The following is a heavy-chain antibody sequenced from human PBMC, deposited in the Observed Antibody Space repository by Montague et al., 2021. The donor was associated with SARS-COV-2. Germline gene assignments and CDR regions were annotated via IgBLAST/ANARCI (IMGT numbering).Heavy chain of an antibody. V-gene: IGHV4-4*02. CDR3: ARVIAAAGRVANYFDY. Sequence: SETLSLTCALSGGSISSSNWWSWVRQPPGKGLEWIGEIYHSGSTNYNPSLKSRVTISVDKSKNQFSLKLSSVTAADTAVYYCARVIAAAGRVANYFDYWGQGTLVTVSS. D-gene: IGHD6-13*01. CDR2: IYHSGST. J-gene: IGHJ4*02. CDR1: GGSISSSNW.